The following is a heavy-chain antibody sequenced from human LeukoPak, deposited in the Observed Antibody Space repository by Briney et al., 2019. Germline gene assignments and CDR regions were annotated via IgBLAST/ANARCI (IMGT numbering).Heavy chain of an antibody. V-gene: IGHV3-53*01. CDR2: MYRSDAT. Sequence: GGSLRLPCAASGLTVSSNYMSWVRQAPGKGLEWVSVMYRSDATYYADSVKGRFTMSRDSSKNTVYLQMNSLRSEDTAVYYCARDLPDQGAYWGQGTLVIVSS. J-gene: IGHJ4*02. D-gene: IGHD1-14*01. CDR3: ARDLPDQGAY. CDR1: GLTVSSNY.